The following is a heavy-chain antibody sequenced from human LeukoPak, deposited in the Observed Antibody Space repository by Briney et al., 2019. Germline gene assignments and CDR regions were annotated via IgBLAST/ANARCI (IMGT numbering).Heavy chain of an antibody. D-gene: IGHD6-13*01. Sequence: PGGSLRLSCAASGFTFNDYAMHWVRQAPGKGLEWVSGISWNGGSIGYADSVKGRFTLSRDNAKHSLYLPMNSLRAEDTALYYCAKDNQLAAAGNFDYWGQGTLVTVSS. J-gene: IGHJ4*02. CDR1: GFTFNDYA. CDR3: AKDNQLAAAGNFDY. CDR2: ISWNGGSI. V-gene: IGHV3-9*01.